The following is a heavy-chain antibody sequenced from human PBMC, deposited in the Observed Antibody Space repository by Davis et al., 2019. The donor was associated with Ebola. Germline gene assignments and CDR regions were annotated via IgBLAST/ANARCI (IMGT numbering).Heavy chain of an antibody. J-gene: IGHJ4*02. CDR2: IRSKANSYAT. CDR1: GFTFSSSA. D-gene: IGHD2-21*02. Sequence: GESLKISCAASGFTFSSSAMHWVRQASGKGLEWVGRIRSKANSYATAYAASVKGRFTISRDDSKNTLYLQMNSLKTEDTAVYYCTTESAMVTKSFDYWGQETLVTVSS. V-gene: IGHV3-73*01. CDR3: TTESAMVTKSFDY.